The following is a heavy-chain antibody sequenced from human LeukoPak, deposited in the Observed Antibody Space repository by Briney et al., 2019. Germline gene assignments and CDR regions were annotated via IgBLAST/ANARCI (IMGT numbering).Heavy chain of an antibody. CDR2: ISAYNGNT. V-gene: IGHV1-18*04. D-gene: IGHD2-2*01. Sequence: GASVKVSCKASGYTFTGYYMHWVRQAPGQGLEWMGWISAYNGNTNYAQKLQGRVTMTTDTSTSTAYMELRSLRSDDTAVYYCARDCSSTSCPIDYWGQGTLVTVSS. CDR1: GYTFTGYY. J-gene: IGHJ4*02. CDR3: ARDCSSTSCPIDY.